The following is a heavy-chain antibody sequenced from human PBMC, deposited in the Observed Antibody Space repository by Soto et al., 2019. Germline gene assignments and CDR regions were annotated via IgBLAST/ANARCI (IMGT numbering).Heavy chain of an antibody. D-gene: IGHD3-3*01. CDR1: GGAINSYY. CDR3: ARGQRFSAGFDP. V-gene: IGHV4-4*07. CDR2: IYSSGSG. Sequence: SETLSLTCTVSGGAINSYYWTCIRQPAGKGLEWIGRIYSSGSGKYNPSLQSRVTMSLDTSKNQFALRLTSVTAADTAVYYCARGQRFSAGFDPWGQGTLVNVSS. J-gene: IGHJ5*02.